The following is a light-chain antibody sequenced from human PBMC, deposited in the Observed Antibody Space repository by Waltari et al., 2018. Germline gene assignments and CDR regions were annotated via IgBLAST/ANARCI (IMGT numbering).Light chain of an antibody. V-gene: IGKV3-20*01. CDR2: HAS. Sequence: EIVLTQSPGTLSLSPGERATLSCRASQSISKNLAWYQQKPGQAPRPLIYHASSRAAGIPDRLSGSGYGTDFSLTISRLEPEEFAVYYCQHYESLPVTFGQGTKVEIK. CDR1: QSISKN. CDR3: QHYESLPVT. J-gene: IGKJ1*01.